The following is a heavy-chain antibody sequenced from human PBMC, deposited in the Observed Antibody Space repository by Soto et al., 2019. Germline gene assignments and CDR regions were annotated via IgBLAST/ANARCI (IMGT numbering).Heavy chain of an antibody. D-gene: IGHD3-10*01. CDR1: GFTFSRYW. CDR3: VRDPPSLDF. Sequence: GGSLRLSCAASGFTFSRYWVAWVRQTPGKGLEWVATINQDGSEKYYLDSGKGRFTISRDNAKNSLYLQLNSLRAEDMAVYYCVRDPPSLDFWGKGTLVTVSS. V-gene: IGHV3-7*04. CDR2: INQDGSEK. J-gene: IGHJ4*02.